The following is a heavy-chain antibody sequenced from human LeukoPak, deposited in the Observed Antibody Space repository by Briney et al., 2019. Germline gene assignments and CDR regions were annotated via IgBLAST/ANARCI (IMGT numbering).Heavy chain of an antibody. D-gene: IGHD3-3*01. J-gene: IGHJ4*02. CDR3: AREQIFGVVIVKSYFDF. Sequence: GGSLRLSCAASGFTFSNYWMSWVRQAPGKGLEWVANIKQDGSEKYYVDSVKGRFTISRDNAKNSLYLQVDSLRAEDRAVYYCAREQIFGVVIVKSYFDFWGQGTLVTVPS. CDR2: IKQDGSEK. V-gene: IGHV3-7*01. CDR1: GFTFSNYW.